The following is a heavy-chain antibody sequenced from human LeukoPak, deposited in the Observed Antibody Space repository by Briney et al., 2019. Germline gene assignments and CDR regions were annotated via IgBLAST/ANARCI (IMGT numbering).Heavy chain of an antibody. V-gene: IGHV3-30*02. J-gene: IGHJ3*02. CDR2: IWYDGSNK. CDR1: GFTFSSYG. Sequence: PGGSLRLSCAASGFTFSSYGMHWVRQAPGKGLEWVAVIWYDGSNKYYADSVKGRFTISRDNSKNTLYLQMNSLRAEDTAVYYCAKFPRDYYDSSGYLYAFDIWGQGTVVTVSS. CDR3: AKFPRDYYDSSGYLYAFDI. D-gene: IGHD3-22*01.